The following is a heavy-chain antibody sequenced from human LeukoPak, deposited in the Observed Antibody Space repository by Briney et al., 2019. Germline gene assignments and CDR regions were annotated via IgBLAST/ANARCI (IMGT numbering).Heavy chain of an antibody. Sequence: GGSLRLSCAASGFTLSNAWMSWVRQAPGKVLEWVANIKQVGSEKYYVDSVKGRFTISRGNAKNSLYLQMNSLRAEDTAVYYCARDQLGSSWFYYYYYMDVWGKGTTVTISS. J-gene: IGHJ6*03. CDR3: ARDQLGSSWFYYYYYMDV. CDR1: GFTLSNAW. CDR2: IKQVGSEK. V-gene: IGHV3-7*01. D-gene: IGHD6-13*01.